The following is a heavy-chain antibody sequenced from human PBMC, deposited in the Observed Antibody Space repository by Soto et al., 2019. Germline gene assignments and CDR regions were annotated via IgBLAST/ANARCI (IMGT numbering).Heavy chain of an antibody. CDR2: IYYSGST. CDR3: ARDPYYDFWSGYLGESYGMDV. D-gene: IGHD3-3*01. Sequence: SETLSLTCTVSGGSISSYYWSWIRQSPGKGLEWIGYIYYSGSTNYNPSLKSRVTISVDTSKNQFSLKLSSVTAADTAVYYCARDPYYDFWSGYLGESYGMDVWGQGTTVTVSS. CDR1: GGSISSYY. J-gene: IGHJ6*02. V-gene: IGHV4-59*01.